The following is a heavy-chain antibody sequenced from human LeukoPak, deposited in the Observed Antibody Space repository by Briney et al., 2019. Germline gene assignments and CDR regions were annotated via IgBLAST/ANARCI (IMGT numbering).Heavy chain of an antibody. CDR1: GFTFSSYW. D-gene: IGHD3-10*01. V-gene: IGHV3-7*02. CDR2: LNQDGSER. J-gene: IGHJ4*02. Sequence: GSLRLSCAASGFTFSSYWMSWVRQTPGKGLEWVAHLNQDGSERYYVDSVKGRFTISRENAKNSLYLQMNSLRAEDTAVYYCAKCGSGSNFDYWGQGILVTVSS. CDR3: AKCGSGSNFDY.